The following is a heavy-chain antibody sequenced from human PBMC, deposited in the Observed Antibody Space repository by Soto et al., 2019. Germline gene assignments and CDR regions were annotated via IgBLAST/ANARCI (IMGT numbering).Heavy chain of an antibody. V-gene: IGHV1-8*01. CDR2: MNPNSGNT. J-gene: IGHJ6*02. D-gene: IGHD2-8*01. CDR3: ARGGDIYCTNCYGMDV. CDR1: GYTFTSYD. Sequence: ASVKVSGKASGYTFTSYDINWVRQATGQGLEWMGWMNPNSGNTGYAQKFQGRVTMTRNTSISTAYMELSSLRSEDTAVYYCARGGDIYCTNCYGMDVCAQGTKLTVSS.